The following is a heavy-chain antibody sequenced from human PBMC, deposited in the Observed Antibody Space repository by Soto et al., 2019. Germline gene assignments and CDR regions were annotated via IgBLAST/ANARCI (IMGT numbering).Heavy chain of an antibody. J-gene: IGHJ5*02. D-gene: IGHD5-18*01. V-gene: IGHV1-46*03. CDR3: ARGGTQLWHNWFDH. Sequence: ASVKLSCKASGYAFTNYDIHWLRQAPGQGLEWMGIINPSGGITSYAQKCQGRITMTRDTSTSTVYMELSSLRSEDTAIYLCARGGTQLWHNWFDHWGQGTLVTVSS. CDR1: GYAFTNYD. CDR2: INPSGGIT.